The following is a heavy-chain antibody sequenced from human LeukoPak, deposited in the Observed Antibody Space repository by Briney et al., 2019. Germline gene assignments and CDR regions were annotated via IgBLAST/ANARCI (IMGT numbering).Heavy chain of an antibody. CDR3: ARGGGSSGWPHHRNYYYYYMDV. Sequence: GASVKVSCKASGYTFTSYDINWVRQATGQGLEWMGWMNPNSGNIGYAQKFQGRVTMTRNTSISTAYMELSSLRSEDPAVYYCARGGGSSGWPHHRNYYYYYMDVWGKGTTVTVSS. CDR2: MNPNSGNI. D-gene: IGHD6-19*01. J-gene: IGHJ6*03. CDR1: GYTFTSYD. V-gene: IGHV1-8*01.